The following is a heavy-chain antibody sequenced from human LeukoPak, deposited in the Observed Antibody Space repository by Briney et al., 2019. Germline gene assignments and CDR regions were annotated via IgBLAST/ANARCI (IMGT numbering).Heavy chain of an antibody. Sequence: SETPSLTCTVSGGSISSSSYYWGWIRQPPGKGLEWIGRIYTSGSTNYNPSLKSRVTMSVDTSKNQFSLKLSSVTAADTAVYYCAREGTLRTIDYWGQGTLVTVSS. J-gene: IGHJ4*02. CDR2: IYTSGST. D-gene: IGHD1-7*01. CDR1: GGSISSSSYY. V-gene: IGHV4-39*07. CDR3: AREGTLRTIDY.